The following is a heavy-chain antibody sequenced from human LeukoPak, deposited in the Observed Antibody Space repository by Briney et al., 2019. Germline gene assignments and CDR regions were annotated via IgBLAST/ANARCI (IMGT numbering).Heavy chain of an antibody. V-gene: IGHV3-48*03. J-gene: IGHJ6*04. CDR2: ISSSGSTI. CDR1: GFTFSSYE. Sequence: GGTLRLSCAASGFTFSSYEMNWVRQAPGKGLEWVSYISSSGSTIYYADSVKGRFTISRDNAKNSLYLQMNSLRAEDTAGYYCAELGITMIGGVWGKGTTVTISS. D-gene: IGHD3-10*02. CDR3: AELGITMIGGV.